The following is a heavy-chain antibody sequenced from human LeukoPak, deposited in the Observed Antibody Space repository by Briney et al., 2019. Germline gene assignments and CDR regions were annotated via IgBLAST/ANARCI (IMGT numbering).Heavy chain of an antibody. CDR2: MNPNSGNT. D-gene: IGHD1-14*01. Sequence: GASVKVSCKASGYTFTSYGISWVRQAPGQGLEWMGWMNPNSGNTGYAQKFQGRVTMTRNTSISTAYMELSSLRSEDTAVYYCARGGLNRGHAFDIWGQGTMVTVSS. CDR3: ARGGLNRGHAFDI. V-gene: IGHV1-8*02. J-gene: IGHJ3*02. CDR1: GYTFTSYG.